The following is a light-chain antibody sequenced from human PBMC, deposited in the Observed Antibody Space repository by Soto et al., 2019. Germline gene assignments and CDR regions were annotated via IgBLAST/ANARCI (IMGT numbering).Light chain of an antibody. Sequence: EIVLTQSPATLSVSPGERATLSCRASQSISSNLAWYQQKPGQAPRLLRFRTSSRATGFPARFSGSGSGTEFNLTISSLQSEDFGVYYCQQYNNWPRATFGGGTKVDIK. V-gene: IGKV3-15*01. CDR1: QSISSN. CDR3: QQYNNWPRAT. CDR2: RTS. J-gene: IGKJ4*01.